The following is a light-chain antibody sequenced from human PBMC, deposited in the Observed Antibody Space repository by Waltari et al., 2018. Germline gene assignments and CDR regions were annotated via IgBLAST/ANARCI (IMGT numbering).Light chain of an antibody. CDR2: GAS. J-gene: IGKJ1*01. Sequence: EIVLTQSPGTLSLSPGERATLSCWASQSVGRSLAWYQQKRGQAPRLLIYGASTRATGIPDRFNGSGSGTDFSLTISRLEPEDFAVYYCQHYVRLPVTFGQGTKVEI. V-gene: IGKV3-20*01. CDR3: QHYVRLPVT. CDR1: QSVGRS.